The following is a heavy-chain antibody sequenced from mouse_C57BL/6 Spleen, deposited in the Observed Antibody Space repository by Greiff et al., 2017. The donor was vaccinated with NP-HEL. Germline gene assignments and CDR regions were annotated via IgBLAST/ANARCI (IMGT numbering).Heavy chain of an antibody. Sequence: EVQRVESGPVLVKPGASVKMSCKASGYTFTDYYMNWVKQSHGKSLEWIGVINPYNGGTSYNQKFKGKATLTVDKSSSTAYMELNSLTSEDSAVYYCARGKSNYGYFDYWGQGTTLTVSS. CDR1: GYTFTDYY. CDR3: ARGKSNYGYFDY. D-gene: IGHD2-5*01. V-gene: IGHV1-19*01. J-gene: IGHJ2*01. CDR2: INPYNGGT.